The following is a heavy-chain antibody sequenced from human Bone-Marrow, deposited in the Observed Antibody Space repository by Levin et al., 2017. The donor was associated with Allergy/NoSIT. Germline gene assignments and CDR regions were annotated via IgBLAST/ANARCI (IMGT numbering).Heavy chain of an antibody. CDR1: GGSINNTNHY. J-gene: IGHJ5*02. Sequence: AQTLSLTCTVSGGSINNTNHYWSWIRQPAGKGLAWIGRMFAGGAATYNRSLRSRVTISIDTSKNQFSLKLTSVTAADTAVYYCARDETFNSWHTGWFDPWGQGTLVTVSS. CDR2: MFAGGAA. D-gene: IGHD6-13*01. V-gene: IGHV4-61*02. CDR3: ARDETFNSWHTGWFDP.